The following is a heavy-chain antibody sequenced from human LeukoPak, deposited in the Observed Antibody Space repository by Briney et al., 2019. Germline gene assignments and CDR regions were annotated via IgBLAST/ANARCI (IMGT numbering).Heavy chain of an antibody. CDR1: GYTFTGYY. J-gene: IGHJ4*02. CDR2: INPNSGGT. D-gene: IGHD2-2*02. V-gene: IGHV1-2*02. CDR3: ARGAHFVVVPAAIGY. Sequence: ASVKVSCKASGYTFTGYYMHWVRRVPGQGLEWMGWINPNSGGTNYAQKFQGRVTMTRDTSISTAYMELSRLRSDDTAVYYCARGAHFVVVPAAIGYWGQGTLVTVSS.